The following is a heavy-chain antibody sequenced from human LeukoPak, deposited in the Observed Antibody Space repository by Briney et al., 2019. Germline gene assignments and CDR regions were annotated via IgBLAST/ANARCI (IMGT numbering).Heavy chain of an antibody. V-gene: IGHV3-15*01. D-gene: IGHD2-2*01. J-gene: IGHJ4*02. CDR3: TTQMALHCSSTSCYNGYFDY. Sequence: PGGSLRHSCVASGFSLSNNGKRGVRQAPGKGLEWVGSLKSKTDGGTTDYAAPVKGRFTISRDDSKNTLYLQMNSLKTEDTAVYYCTTQMALHCSSTSCYNGYFDYWGQGTLVTVSS. CDR1: GFSLSNNG. CDR2: LKSKTDGGTT.